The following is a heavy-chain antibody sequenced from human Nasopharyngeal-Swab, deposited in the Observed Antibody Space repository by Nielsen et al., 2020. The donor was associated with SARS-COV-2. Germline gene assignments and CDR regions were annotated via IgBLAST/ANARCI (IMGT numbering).Heavy chain of an antibody. Sequence: SETLSLTCTVSGGSISSSSYYWGWIRQPPGKGLEWIGSIYYSGSTYYNPSLKSRVTISVDTSKNQFSLKLSSVTAADTAVYYCARQGDYYDSSGSVPFDYWGQGTLVTVSS. CDR2: IYYSGST. J-gene: IGHJ4*02. V-gene: IGHV4-39*01. CDR3: ARQGDYYDSSGSVPFDY. CDR1: GGSISSSSYY. D-gene: IGHD3-22*01.